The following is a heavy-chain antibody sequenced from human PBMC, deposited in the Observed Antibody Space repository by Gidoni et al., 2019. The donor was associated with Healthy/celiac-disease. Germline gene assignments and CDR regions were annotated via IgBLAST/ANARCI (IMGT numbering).Heavy chain of an antibody. D-gene: IGHD1-26*01. Sequence: QVQLVQSGAEVKKPGASVKVSCQASDYTFTSYYMHWVRQAPGQGLEWMGIINPSGGSTSYAQKFQGRVTMTRDTSTSTVYMELSSLRSEDTAVYYCARKRGAEGAFDIWGQGTMVTVSS. J-gene: IGHJ3*02. CDR3: ARKRGAEGAFDI. CDR1: DYTFTSYY. V-gene: IGHV1-46*01. CDR2: INPSGGST.